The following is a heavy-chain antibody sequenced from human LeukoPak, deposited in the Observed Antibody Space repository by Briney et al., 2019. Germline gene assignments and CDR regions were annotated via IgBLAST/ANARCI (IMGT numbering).Heavy chain of an antibody. D-gene: IGHD1-26*01. Sequence: TGGSLRLSCAASGFTFSSYSMNWVRQAPGKGLEWVSSISSSSSYIYYADSVKGRFTISRDNAKNSLYLQMNSLRAEDTAVYYCAGEWELLRGLDYWGQGTLVTVSS. CDR2: ISSSSSYI. J-gene: IGHJ4*02. V-gene: IGHV3-21*01. CDR1: GFTFSSYS. CDR3: AGEWELLRGLDY.